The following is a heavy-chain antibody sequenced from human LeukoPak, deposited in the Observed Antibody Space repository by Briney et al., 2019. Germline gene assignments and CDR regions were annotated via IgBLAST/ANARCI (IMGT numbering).Heavy chain of an antibody. CDR1: GYSINSAFY. D-gene: IGHD3-16*02. CDR3: ARLRITFGGVIDTFDY. Sequence: SETLSLTCTVSGYSINSAFYWGWIRVPPGKGLEWIGSIYHSGSTYYNPSLKSRATISVDTSKNQFSLKLSSVTAADTAVYYCARLRITFGGVIDTFDYWGQGTLVTVSS. J-gene: IGHJ4*02. CDR2: IYHSGST. V-gene: IGHV4-38-2*02.